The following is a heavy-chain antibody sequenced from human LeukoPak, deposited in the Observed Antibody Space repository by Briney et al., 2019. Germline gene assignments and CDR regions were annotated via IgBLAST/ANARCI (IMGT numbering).Heavy chain of an antibody. J-gene: IGHJ4*02. Sequence: ASVKVSCKASGYTFTGYYMHWVRQAPGQGLEWMGWINPNSGGTNYEQKFQGRVTMTRDTSISTAYMELSRLRSDDTAVYYCAGVRRSSYLGYSSGYHYFDYWGQGTLVTVSS. V-gene: IGHV1-2*02. CDR1: GYTFTGYY. D-gene: IGHD3-22*01. CDR3: AGVRRSSYLGYSSGYHYFDY. CDR2: INPNSGGT.